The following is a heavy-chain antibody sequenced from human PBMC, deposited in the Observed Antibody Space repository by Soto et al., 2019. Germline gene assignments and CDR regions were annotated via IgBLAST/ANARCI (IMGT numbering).Heavy chain of an antibody. CDR3: ARTPGIYLAFDI. D-gene: IGHD6-13*01. CDR1: GGSISSYY. Sequence: SETLSLTCTVSGGSISSYYWSWIRQPPGKGLEWIGYIYYSGSTSYNPSLKSRVTISVDTSKNQFSLKLSSVTAADTAVYCCARTPGIYLAFDIWGRGTMVTVSS. CDR2: IYYSGST. J-gene: IGHJ3*02. V-gene: IGHV4-59*01.